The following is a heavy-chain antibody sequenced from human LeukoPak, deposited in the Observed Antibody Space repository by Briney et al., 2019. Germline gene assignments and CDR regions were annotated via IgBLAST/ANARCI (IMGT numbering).Heavy chain of an antibody. D-gene: IGHD3-10*01. J-gene: IGHJ6*03. CDR3: AKQMVRGVRYYYYMDV. CDR2: IKNDGSTT. CDR1: GFTFSSYW. Sequence: GGSLRLSCAASGFTFSSYWMHWVRQAPGKGLVWVSRIKNDGSTTNYADSVKGRFTTSRDNAKNTLYLQMNSLRAEDTAVYYCAKQMVRGVRYYYYMDVWGKGTTVTVSS. V-gene: IGHV3-74*01.